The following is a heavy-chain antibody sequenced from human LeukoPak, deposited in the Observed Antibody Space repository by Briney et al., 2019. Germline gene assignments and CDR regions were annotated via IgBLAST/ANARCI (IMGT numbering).Heavy chain of an antibody. CDR2: IYYSGST. D-gene: IGHD5-24*01. V-gene: IGHV4-59*01. J-gene: IGHJ4*02. CDR3: ARGDGNGYTYATQRLHWFDY. Sequence: PSETLSLTCTVSGGSIRSYYWSWIRQPPGKGLEWIGYIYYSGSTKYNSSLKSRVTISVDTSKNQFSLKLSSVTAADTAVYYCARGDGNGYTYATQRLHWFDYWGQGTLVTVSS. CDR1: GGSIRSYY.